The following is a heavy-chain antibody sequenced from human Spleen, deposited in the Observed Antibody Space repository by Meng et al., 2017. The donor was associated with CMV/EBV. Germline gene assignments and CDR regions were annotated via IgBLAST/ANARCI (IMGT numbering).Heavy chain of an antibody. J-gene: IGHJ4*02. D-gene: IGHD3-3*01. CDR1: GFTFSNYV. V-gene: IGHV3-30-3*01. CDR2: ILYDGSNK. CDR3: ARDGGNDFWSVRYYFDY. Sequence: LSLTCAASGFTFSNYVMHWVRQVPGKGLEWVAVILYDGSNKDYADSVKGRFTISRDNSKNTLYLQMNSLRAEDTAVYYCARDGGNDFWSVRYYFDYWGQGTLVTVSS.